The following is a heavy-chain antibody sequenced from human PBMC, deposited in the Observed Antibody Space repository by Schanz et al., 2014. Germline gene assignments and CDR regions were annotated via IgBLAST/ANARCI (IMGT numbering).Heavy chain of an antibody. CDR2: INPSGGST. CDR3: ARNYGGHSEESDRYGMDV. Sequence: QVQLVQSGAEVEKPGASVTVSCKASGYMYTSHFLHWVRQAPGQGLEWMGIINPSGGSTDYAQKFQGRVTMTSDTSTSTVYMELSSLRSEDTAVYYCARNYGGHSEESDRYGMDVWGQGTTVTVSS. V-gene: IGHV1-46*01. CDR1: GYMYTSHF. J-gene: IGHJ6*02. D-gene: IGHD4-17*01.